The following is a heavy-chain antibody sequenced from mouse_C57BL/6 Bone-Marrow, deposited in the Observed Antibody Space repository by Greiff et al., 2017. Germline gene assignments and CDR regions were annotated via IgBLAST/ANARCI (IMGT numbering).Heavy chain of an antibody. J-gene: IGHJ2*01. CDR3: ARALGTSY. D-gene: IGHD3-1*01. CDR1: GYTFTSYW. CDR2: IDPSDSYT. Sequence: VQLQQSGAELVRPGTSVKLSCKASGYTFTSYWMHWVKQRPGQGLEWIGVIDPSDSYTNYNHKFKGKATLTVDTSSSTAYMQLSSLTSEDSAVYYCARALGTSYGGRGTTITVS. V-gene: IGHV1-59*01.